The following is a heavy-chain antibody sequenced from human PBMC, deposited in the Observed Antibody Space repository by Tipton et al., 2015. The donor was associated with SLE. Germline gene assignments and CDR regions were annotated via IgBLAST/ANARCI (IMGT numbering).Heavy chain of an antibody. J-gene: IGHJ4*02. CDR2: FYSGGDT. CDR1: GFTVTNYG. V-gene: IGHV3-23*03. D-gene: IGHD3-3*02. Sequence: SLRLSCAASGFTVTNYGMMWVRQAPGKGLEWVSVFYSGGDTYYADSVKGRFTVPRDQSKNTVYLQMNSLRVEDTAVYYCGKDPRISYWGQGTQVTVSS. CDR3: GKDPRISY.